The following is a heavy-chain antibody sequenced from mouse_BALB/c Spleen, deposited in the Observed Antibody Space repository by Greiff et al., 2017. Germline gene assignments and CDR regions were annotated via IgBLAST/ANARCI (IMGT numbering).Heavy chain of an antibody. CDR2: INPSNGRT. D-gene: IGHD1-1*01. Sequence: QVQLQQPGAELVKPGASVKLSCKASGYTFTSYWMHWVKQRPGQGLEWIGEINPSNGRTNYNEKFKSKATLTVDKSSSTAYMQLSSLTSEDSAVYYCARRGLLRNYAMDDWGQGTSVTVSS. J-gene: IGHJ4*01. CDR3: ARRGLLRNYAMDD. CDR1: GYTFTSYW. V-gene: IGHV1S81*02.